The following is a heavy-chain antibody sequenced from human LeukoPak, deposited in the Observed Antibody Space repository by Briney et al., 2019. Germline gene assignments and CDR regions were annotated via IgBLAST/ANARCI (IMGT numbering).Heavy chain of an antibody. CDR1: GGSMSSYY. Sequence: PSETLSLXCNVSGGSMSSYYWSWIRQPPGKGLEWIGYIYYSGSTNYNPSLNSRVTISVDTSKNQFSLKLSSVTAADTAVYYCARGRYNWNYWGQGILVTVSS. J-gene: IGHJ4*02. CDR2: IYYSGST. D-gene: IGHD1-20*01. V-gene: IGHV4-59*01. CDR3: ARGRYNWNY.